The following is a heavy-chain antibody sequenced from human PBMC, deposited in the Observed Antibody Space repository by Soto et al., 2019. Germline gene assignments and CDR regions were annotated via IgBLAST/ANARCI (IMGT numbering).Heavy chain of an antibody. V-gene: IGHV4-34*01. Sequence: PSETLSLTCAVYGGSFSGYYWTWISQPPGKGLEWIGEINPSGCINFNPSLKSRLTISLDTSKKHGALKLSTVTDADTAAYHCARADRTLVTSYSLDVWGQGTTVTVAS. CDR1: GGSFSGYY. CDR3: ARADRTLVTSYSLDV. CDR2: INPSGCI. D-gene: IGHD2-21*02. J-gene: IGHJ6*02.